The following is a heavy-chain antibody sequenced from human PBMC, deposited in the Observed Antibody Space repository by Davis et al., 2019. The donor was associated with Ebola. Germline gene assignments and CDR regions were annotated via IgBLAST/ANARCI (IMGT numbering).Heavy chain of an antibody. Sequence: GESLKISCAASGFTFSSYAMHWVRQAPGKGLEWVAVISYDGSNKYYADSVEGRFTISRDNSKNTLYLQMNSLRAEDTAVYYCARGQQRTKYWYFDLWGRGTLVTVSS. J-gene: IGHJ2*01. CDR3: ARGQQRTKYWYFDL. D-gene: IGHD1-1*01. V-gene: IGHV3-30-3*01. CDR1: GFTFSSYA. CDR2: ISYDGSNK.